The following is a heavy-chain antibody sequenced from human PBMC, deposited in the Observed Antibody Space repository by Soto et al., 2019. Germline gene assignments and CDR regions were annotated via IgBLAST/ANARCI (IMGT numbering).Heavy chain of an antibody. D-gene: IGHD2-2*01. CDR3: AGRYRYCSSTSCYDYYYYMDV. CDR2: INHSGST. V-gene: IGHV4-34*01. CDR1: GGSFSGYY. Sequence: QVQLQQWGAGLLKPSETLSLTCAVYGGSFSGYYWSWIRQPPGKGLEWIGEINHSGSTNYNPSLKSRVTISVDTSKNQVSLKLSAVTAADTAVYYCAGRYRYCSSTSCYDYYYYMDVWGKGTTVTVSS. J-gene: IGHJ6*03.